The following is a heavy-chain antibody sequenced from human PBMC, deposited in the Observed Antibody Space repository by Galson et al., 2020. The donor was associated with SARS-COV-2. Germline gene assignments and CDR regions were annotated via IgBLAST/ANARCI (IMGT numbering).Heavy chain of an antibody. CDR1: GFTFSSYA. CDR3: ARDLTGDDAFDI. D-gene: IGHD3-16*01. CDR2: ISYAGSNK. Sequence: GGSLRLSCAASGFTFSSYAMHWVRQAPGKGLEWVAVISYAGSNKYYADSVKGRFTISRDNSKNTLYLQMNSLRAEDTAVDYCARDLTGDDAFDIWGQGTMVTVSS. J-gene: IGHJ3*02. V-gene: IGHV3-30*04.